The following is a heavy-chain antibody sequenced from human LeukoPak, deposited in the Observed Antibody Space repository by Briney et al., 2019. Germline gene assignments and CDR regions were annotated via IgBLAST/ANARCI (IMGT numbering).Heavy chain of an antibody. CDR2: IGIAGDT. V-gene: IGHV3-13*01. CDR1: RFTFSSYD. CDR3: ARGYVAFDI. Sequence: GGSLRLSCAASRFTFSSYDMHCVRQPTGKGMEWVSGIGIAGDTYYAGSVKGRFTISRENAKNSLYLQMNSLRAGDTAVYYCARGYVAFDIWGQGTMVTVSS. D-gene: IGHD2-15*01. J-gene: IGHJ3*02.